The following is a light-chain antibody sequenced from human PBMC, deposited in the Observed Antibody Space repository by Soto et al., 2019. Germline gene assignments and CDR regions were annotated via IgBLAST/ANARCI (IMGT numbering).Light chain of an antibody. CDR1: QTISSTY. Sequence: EIVLTQSPGTLSLSPGERATLSCRASQTISSTYLAWYQQKPGQAPRLLIYGASSRATGIPDRFSGSGSGTDVTITISRLEPEDFAVYYCQQDGSSPPYTFGQGTKLEIK. V-gene: IGKV3-20*01. CDR2: GAS. J-gene: IGKJ2*01. CDR3: QQDGSSPPYT.